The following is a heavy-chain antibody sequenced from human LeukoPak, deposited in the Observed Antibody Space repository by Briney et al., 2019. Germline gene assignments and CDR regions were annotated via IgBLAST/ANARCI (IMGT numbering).Heavy chain of an antibody. V-gene: IGHV3-66*01. D-gene: IGHD6-19*01. J-gene: IGHJ4*02. CDR2: IYSGGST. Sequence: GGSLRLSCAASGFTVSSNYMSWVRQAPGEGLKWVSVIYSGGSTYYADSVKGRFTISRDNSKNTLYLQMNSLRAEDTAVYYCARVPRSSGWTYFDYWGQGTLVTVSS. CDR3: ARVPRSSGWTYFDY. CDR1: GFTVSSNY.